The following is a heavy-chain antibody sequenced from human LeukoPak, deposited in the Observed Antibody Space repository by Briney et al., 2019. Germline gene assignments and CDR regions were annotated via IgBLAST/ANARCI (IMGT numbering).Heavy chain of an antibody. D-gene: IGHD3-22*01. CDR2: INPSGGST. CDR3: ARPRGPVYYDSSVYNSWWFDP. CDR1: GYTFTSYY. V-gene: IGHV1-46*01. Sequence: ASVKVSCKASGYTFTSYYMHWVRQAPGQGLEWMGIINPSGGSTSYAQKFQGRVTMTRDTSTSTVYMELSSLRSEDTAVYYCARPRGPVYYDSSVYNSWWFDPWGQGTLVTVSS. J-gene: IGHJ5*02.